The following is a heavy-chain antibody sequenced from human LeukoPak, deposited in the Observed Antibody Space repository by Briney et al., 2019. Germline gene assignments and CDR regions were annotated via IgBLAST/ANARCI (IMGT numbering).Heavy chain of an antibody. Sequence: SVKVSCTASGGTFSSYAISWVRQAPGQGLEWMGGIIPIFGTANYAQKFQGRVTITADESTSTAYMELSSLRSEDTAVYYCARSRAYYYDSSGYYWTSWGQGTLVTVSS. D-gene: IGHD3-22*01. CDR2: IIPIFGTA. CDR1: GGTFSSYA. J-gene: IGHJ5*02. CDR3: ARSRAYYYDSSGYYWTS. V-gene: IGHV1-69*13.